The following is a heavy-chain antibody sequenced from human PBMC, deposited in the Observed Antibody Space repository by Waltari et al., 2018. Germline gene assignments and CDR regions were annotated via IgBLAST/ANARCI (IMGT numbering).Heavy chain of an antibody. Sequence: QVQLVQSGAEVKKPGSSVKVSCKASGGTFSSYPISWVRQAPGQGLEWMGGIIPIFGTANYAQKFQGRVTITADESTSTAYMELSSLRSEDTAVYYCARGGVIVVVVAASPGYGMDVWGQGTTVTVSS. CDR1: GGTFSSYP. V-gene: IGHV1-69*13. CDR3: ARGGVIVVVVAASPGYGMDV. J-gene: IGHJ6*02. D-gene: IGHD2-15*01. CDR2: IIPIFGTA.